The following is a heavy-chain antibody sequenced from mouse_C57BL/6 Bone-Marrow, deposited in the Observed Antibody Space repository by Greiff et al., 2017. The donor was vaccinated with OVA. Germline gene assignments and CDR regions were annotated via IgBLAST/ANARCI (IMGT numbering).Heavy chain of an antibody. Sequence: EVQLQQSGAELVRPGSSVKMSCKTSGYTFTSYGINWVKQRPGQGLEWIGYIYPGNGYTEYNQKFKGKATLTSDTSSSTAYMQLCSLTSEDSAVDYCARDRGNDYGGQGTTLTVSS. CDR2: IYPGNGYT. V-gene: IGHV1-58*01. CDR3: ARDRGNDY. CDR1: GYTFTSYG. D-gene: IGHD3-2*01. J-gene: IGHJ2*01.